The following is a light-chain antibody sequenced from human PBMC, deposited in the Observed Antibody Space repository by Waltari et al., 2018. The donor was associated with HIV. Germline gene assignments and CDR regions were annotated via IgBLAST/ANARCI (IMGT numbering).Light chain of an antibody. Sequence: DIQMTQSPSSLSASVGDRVTITGQARQDISNYLNWYQQKPGKAPKLLIYDASNLETGVPSRFSGSGSGTDFTFTISSLQPEDIATYYCQQYDNLPLFTFGPGTKVDIK. CDR3: QQYDNLPLFT. V-gene: IGKV1-33*01. CDR1: QDISNY. CDR2: DAS. J-gene: IGKJ3*01.